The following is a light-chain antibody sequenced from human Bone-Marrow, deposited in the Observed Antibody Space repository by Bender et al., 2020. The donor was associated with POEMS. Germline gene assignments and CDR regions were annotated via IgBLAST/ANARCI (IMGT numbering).Light chain of an antibody. CDR2: SDT. V-gene: IGLV1-47*01. J-gene: IGLJ3*02. Sequence: QSVLTQPPSTSETPGQSVTISCSGSSFNIGRNPVSWYKRVPGATPRLLINSDTQRPSGVPDRISGSKAGTSAALVMRRRRCGGGADYFYAAGDDSLCGLWVFGGGCKVTVL. CDR1: SFNIGRNP. CDR3: AAGDDSLCGLWV.